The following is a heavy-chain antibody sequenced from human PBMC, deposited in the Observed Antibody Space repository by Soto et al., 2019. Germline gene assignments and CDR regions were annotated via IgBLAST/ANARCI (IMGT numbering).Heavy chain of an antibody. Sequence: AGGSLRLSCAASGFTFSSYAISWGRQAPGKGLEWVSAISGSGGSTYYADSVKGRFTISRDNSKNTLYLQMNSLRAEDTAVYYCAKAGAEYYDIPQNWFDPWGQGTLVTVSS. CDR3: AKAGAEYYDIPQNWFDP. J-gene: IGHJ5*02. V-gene: IGHV3-23*01. CDR2: ISGSGGST. D-gene: IGHD3-9*01. CDR1: GFTFSSYA.